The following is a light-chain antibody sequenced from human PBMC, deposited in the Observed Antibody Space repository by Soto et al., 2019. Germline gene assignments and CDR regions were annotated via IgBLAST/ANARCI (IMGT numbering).Light chain of an antibody. V-gene: IGLV2-14*01. J-gene: IGLJ2*01. CDR3: NSYTTTSTLL. Sequence: QSALTQPASVSGSPGQSITISCTGTSSDIGNYNYVSWYQQHPGKAPKLIIYGVTNRPSGVSNRFSGSKSGNTASLTISGLPAEDEADYYCNSYTTTSTLLFGGGTKLTVL. CDR1: SSDIGNYNY. CDR2: GVT.